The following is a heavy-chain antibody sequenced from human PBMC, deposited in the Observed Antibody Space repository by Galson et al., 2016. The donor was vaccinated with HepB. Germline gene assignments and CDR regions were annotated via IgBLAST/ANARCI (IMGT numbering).Heavy chain of an antibody. J-gene: IGHJ6*02. V-gene: IGHV1-18*01. CDR1: GYTFTTYG. CDR3: ARARDYYFYSMDV. CDR2: ITTVTGNT. Sequence: SVKVSCKASGYTFTTYGISWVRQAPGQGLEWMGWITTVTGNTNYAQKFQGRVTMTTDTSTNTAYMELRSLRSDDTAVYYCARARDYYFYSMDVWSQGTTVTVPS.